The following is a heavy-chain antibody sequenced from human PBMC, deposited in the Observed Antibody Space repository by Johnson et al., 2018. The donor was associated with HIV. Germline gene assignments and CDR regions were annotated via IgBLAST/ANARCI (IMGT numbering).Heavy chain of an antibody. CDR3: ARAYSYGAFDI. CDR1: GFTFSSYA. CDR2: IKSKTDGGTT. Sequence: VQLVESGGGVVQPGRSLRLSCAASGFTFSSYAMHWVRQAPGKGLEWVGRIKSKTDGGTTDYAAPVKGRFTISRDDSKNTLYLQMNSLRAEDTAVYYCARAYSYGAFDIWGLGTKVTVSS. D-gene: IGHD5-18*01. V-gene: IGHV3-15*01. J-gene: IGHJ3*02.